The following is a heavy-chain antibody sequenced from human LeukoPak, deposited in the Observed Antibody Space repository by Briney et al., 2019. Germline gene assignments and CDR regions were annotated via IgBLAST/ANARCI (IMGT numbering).Heavy chain of an antibody. J-gene: IGHJ3*01. V-gene: IGHV3-20*04. CDR3: ARVWRVSHYDLWSTYFDAFDV. CDR1: GFKFDDYA. Sequence: GGSLRLSCAASGFKFDDYAMNWVRQLPGKELEWVSGINWNGDETGYVDSVKGRFTISRDNAKNSLYLEMNSLRADDTALYYCARVWRVSHYDLWSTYFDAFDVWGQGTMVTVSS. D-gene: IGHD3-3*01. CDR2: INWNGDET.